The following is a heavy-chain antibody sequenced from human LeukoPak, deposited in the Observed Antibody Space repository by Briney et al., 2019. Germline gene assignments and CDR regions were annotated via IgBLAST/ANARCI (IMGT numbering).Heavy chain of an antibody. CDR2: IYTSGNT. CDR1: GFTVSSNY. V-gene: IGHV3-66*01. Sequence: GGSLRLSCAASGFTVSSNYMNWVRQAPGKGLEWVSVIYTSGNTYYADSVKGRFTISRDISKNTLYLQMNSLRAEDTAVYYCARGGSGWYLYDDWGQGILVTVSS. CDR3: ARGGSGWYLYDD. J-gene: IGHJ4*02. D-gene: IGHD6-19*01.